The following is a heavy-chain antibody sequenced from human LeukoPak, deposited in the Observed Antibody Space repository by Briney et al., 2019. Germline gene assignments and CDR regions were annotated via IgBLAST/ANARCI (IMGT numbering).Heavy chain of an antibody. CDR2: ISYDGSNK. J-gene: IGHJ4*02. CDR3: ARPTRGTLRFTELDY. Sequence: PGGSLRLSCAASGFTFSSYAMHWVRQAPGKGLEWVAVISYDGSNKYYADSVKGRFTISRDNSKNTLFLQMNSLRTADTAVYYCARPTRGTLRFTELDYWGQGTLVTVSS. V-gene: IGHV3-30*04. CDR1: GFTFSSYA. D-gene: IGHD5/OR15-5a*01.